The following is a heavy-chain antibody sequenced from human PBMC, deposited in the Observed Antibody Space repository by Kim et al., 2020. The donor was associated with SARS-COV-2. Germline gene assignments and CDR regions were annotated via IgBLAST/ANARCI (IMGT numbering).Heavy chain of an antibody. J-gene: IGHJ4*02. CDR3: AREYYENSAYRGPDY. V-gene: IGHV1-46*01. Sequence: FQGRVTMTSDTSTSTVYMDLSSLRSEDTAVYYCAREYYENSAYRGPDYWGQGTLVTVSS. D-gene: IGHD3-22*01.